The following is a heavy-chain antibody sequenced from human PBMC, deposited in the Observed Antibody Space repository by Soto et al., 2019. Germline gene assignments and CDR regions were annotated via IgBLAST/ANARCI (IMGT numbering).Heavy chain of an antibody. CDR3: ARELAVAGTSDGMDV. J-gene: IGHJ6*02. CDR2: MYYSGST. V-gene: IGHV4-59*01. D-gene: IGHD6-19*01. Sequence: SETLSLTCTVSGGSIRSYYWSWIRQPPGKGLEWIGYMYYSGSTNHNPSLKSRVTISVDTSKNQFSLKLSSVTAADTAVYYCARELAVAGTSDGMDVWGQGTTVTVSS. CDR1: GGSIRSYY.